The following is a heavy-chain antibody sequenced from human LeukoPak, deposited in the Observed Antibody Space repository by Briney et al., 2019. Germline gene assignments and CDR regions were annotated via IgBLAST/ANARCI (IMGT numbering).Heavy chain of an antibody. V-gene: IGHV3-48*03. D-gene: IGHD6-13*01. CDR3: ARQQPAFDF. CDR1: GLTFSSYE. CDR2: ISSSGRTI. J-gene: IGHJ4*02. Sequence: PGGSLRLSCAASGLTFSSYEMNWVRQAPGKGLEWVSYISSSGRTIFYADSVKGRFTISRDNAKDSLYLQMNSLRAEDTAVYYCARQQPAFDFWGQGTLVTVSS.